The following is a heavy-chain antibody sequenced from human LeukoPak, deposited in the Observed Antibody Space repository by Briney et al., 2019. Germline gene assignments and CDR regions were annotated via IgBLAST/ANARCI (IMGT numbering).Heavy chain of an antibody. J-gene: IGHJ5*02. CDR3: AKDLMRDRWFGES. CDR2: VRYDGNDK. V-gene: IGHV3-30*04. D-gene: IGHD3-10*01. CDR1: GFTFSSYA. Sequence: GRSLRLSCAVSGFTFSSYAMHWVRQAPGKRLEWVAFVRYDGNDKYYADSVKGRFTISRDNFKNTLYLQMNSLTPEDTAVYYCAKDLMRDRWFGESWGQGTLVTVSS.